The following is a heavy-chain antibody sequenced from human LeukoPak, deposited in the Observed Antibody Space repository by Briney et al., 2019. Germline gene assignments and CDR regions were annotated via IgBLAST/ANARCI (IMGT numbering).Heavy chain of an antibody. J-gene: IGHJ4*02. CDR1: GGSISSFY. V-gene: IGHV4-59*01. Sequence: SETLSLTCTVSGGSISSFYWSWIRLPPGKGLEYIGYIYDSGSTNYNPSLKSRVTISVDTSKNQFSLKLNSVTAADTALYYCARDGYGGIDYWGQGILVTVSS. CDR3: ARDGYGGIDY. D-gene: IGHD4-23*01. CDR2: IYDSGST.